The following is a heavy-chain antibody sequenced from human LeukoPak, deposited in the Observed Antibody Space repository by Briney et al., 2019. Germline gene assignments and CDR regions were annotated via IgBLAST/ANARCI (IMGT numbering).Heavy chain of an antibody. Sequence: SQTLSLTCAISGDSVSSNRVAWNWVRQSPSRGLEWLGRTYYRSKWYNDYALSVKSRITINPDTPKNQFSLHLNSVTPEDTAVYYCARSVAVWNWYFDLWGRGTLVTVSS. V-gene: IGHV6-1*01. J-gene: IGHJ2*01. CDR1: GDSVSSNRVA. CDR3: ARSVAVWNWYFDL. CDR2: TYYRSKWYN. D-gene: IGHD6-19*01.